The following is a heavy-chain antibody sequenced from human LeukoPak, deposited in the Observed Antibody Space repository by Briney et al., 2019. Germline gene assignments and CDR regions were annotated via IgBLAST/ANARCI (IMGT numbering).Heavy chain of an antibody. CDR3: ARHEYSGSYYGLSWFDP. J-gene: IGHJ5*02. V-gene: IGHV4-39*01. CDR2: LYYSGST. Sequence: KTSETLSLTCTVSGGPISSSGYYWGWIRQPPGKGLEWIASLYYSGSTYYNPSLKSRVTIPVDTSKNQLSLKLSSLTAADTAVYYCARHEYSGSYYGLSWFDPWGQGTLVTVPS. CDR1: GGPISSSGYY. D-gene: IGHD1-26*01.